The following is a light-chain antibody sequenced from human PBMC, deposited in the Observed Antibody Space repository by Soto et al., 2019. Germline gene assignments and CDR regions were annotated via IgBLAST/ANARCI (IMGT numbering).Light chain of an antibody. V-gene: IGLV2-8*01. CDR2: EIN. J-gene: IGLJ1*01. CDR1: SSDVGAYDY. Sequence: QSVLTQPPSASGSPGQSVTISCTGTSSDVGAYDYVSWFQQHPGKAPKLMIYEINKRPSGVPDRISGSKSGNTASLTVSGLQGEDEADYYCSSFAGSNNFPYVFGTGTKVTVL. CDR3: SSFAGSNNFPYV.